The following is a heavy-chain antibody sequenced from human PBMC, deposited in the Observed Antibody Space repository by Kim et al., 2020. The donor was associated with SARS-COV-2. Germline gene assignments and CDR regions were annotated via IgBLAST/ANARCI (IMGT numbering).Heavy chain of an antibody. D-gene: IGHD3-10*01. V-gene: IGHV4-59*08. Sequence: CNPYLQGGVTISVDTSKNPFSLKLSSVTAADTAVYYCARRHYYGSLPFDPWGQGTLVTVSS. CDR3: ARRHYYGSLPFDP. J-gene: IGHJ5*02.